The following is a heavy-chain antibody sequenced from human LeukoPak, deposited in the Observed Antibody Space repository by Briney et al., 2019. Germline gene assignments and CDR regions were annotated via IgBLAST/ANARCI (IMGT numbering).Heavy chain of an antibody. CDR2: ISYDGSNK. J-gene: IGHJ6*02. Sequence: PGGSLRLSCAASGFTFSSYGMHWVRQAPGKGLEWVAVISYDGSNKYYADSVKGRFTISRDNSKNTLYLQMNSLRAEDTAVYYCAREMATIDYYYYGMDVWGQGTTVTVSS. D-gene: IGHD5-24*01. V-gene: IGHV3-30*03. CDR1: GFTFSSYG. CDR3: AREMATIDYYYYGMDV.